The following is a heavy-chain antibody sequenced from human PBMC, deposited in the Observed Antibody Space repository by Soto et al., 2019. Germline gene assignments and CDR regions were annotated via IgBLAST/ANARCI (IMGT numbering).Heavy chain of an antibody. CDR3: AKDVKYYYGSGSNYWENNWFDP. D-gene: IGHD3-10*01. CDR2: ISGSGGST. V-gene: IGHV3-23*01. CDR1: GFTFSGYD. Sequence: EVQLLESGGGLVQPGGSLRLSCAASGFTFSGYDMSWVRQAPGKGLEWVSAISGSGGSTYYADSVKGRFTISRDNSKNTLYRQMNSLRAEDTAVYYCAKDVKYYYGSGSNYWENNWFDPWDQGTLVTVSS. J-gene: IGHJ5*02.